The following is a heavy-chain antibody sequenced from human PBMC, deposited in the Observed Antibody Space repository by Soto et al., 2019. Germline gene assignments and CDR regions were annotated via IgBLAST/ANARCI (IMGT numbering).Heavy chain of an antibody. CDR2: IYYSGST. D-gene: IGHD3-3*01. CDR3: ARVGAFWSGYYYYYYYGMDV. V-gene: IGHV4-31*03. Sequence: SETLSLTCTVSGGSISGGGYYWSWIRQHPGKGLEWIGYIYYSGSTYYNPSLKSRVTISVDTSKNQFSLKLSSVTAADTAVYYCARVGAFWSGYYYYYYYGMDVWGQGTTVTVSS. J-gene: IGHJ6*02. CDR1: GGSISGGGYY.